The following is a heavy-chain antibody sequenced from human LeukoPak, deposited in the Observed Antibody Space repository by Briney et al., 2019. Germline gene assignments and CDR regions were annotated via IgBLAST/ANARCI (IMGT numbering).Heavy chain of an antibody. V-gene: IGHV4-61*08. D-gene: IGHD3-3*01. J-gene: IGHJ4*02. CDR2: IYYSGST. CDR3: ARETLSDFWSGYYS. Sequence: NPSETLSLTCTVSGGSISSGGYYWSWIRQHPGKGLEWIGYIYYSGSTNYNPSLKSRVTISVDTSKNQFSLKLSSVTAADTAVYYCARETLSDFWSGYYSWGQGTLVTVSS. CDR1: GGSISSGGYY.